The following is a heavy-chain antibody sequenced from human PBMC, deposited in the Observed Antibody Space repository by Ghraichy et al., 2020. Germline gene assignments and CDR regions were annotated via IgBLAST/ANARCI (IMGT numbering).Heavy chain of an antibody. CDR3: ARGATVTNNWFDP. D-gene: IGHD4-17*01. V-gene: IGHV1-69*13. CDR2: IIPIFGTP. CDR1: GGTFSSYG. J-gene: IGHJ5*02. Sequence: SVKVSCKSSGGTFSSYGINWVRQAPGQGLEWMGGIIPIFGTPNYAQKFQGRVTITADESTSTVYMEVNTLTSEDTAVYYCARGATVTNNWFDPWGQGTRVTVSS.